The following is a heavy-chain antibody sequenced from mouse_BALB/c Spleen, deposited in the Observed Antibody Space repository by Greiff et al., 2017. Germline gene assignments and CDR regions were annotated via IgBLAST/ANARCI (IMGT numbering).Heavy chain of an antibody. CDR1: GYTFTDYE. V-gene: IGHV1-15*01. D-gene: IGHD1-2*01. CDR2: IDPETGGT. Sequence: QVQLQQSGAELVRPGASVTLSCKASGYTFTDYEMHWVKQTPVHGLEWIGAIDPETGGTAYNQKFKGKATLTADKSSSTAYMELRSLTSEDSAVYYCTRYYGYDDWGQGTTLTVSS. CDR3: TRYYGYDD. J-gene: IGHJ2*01.